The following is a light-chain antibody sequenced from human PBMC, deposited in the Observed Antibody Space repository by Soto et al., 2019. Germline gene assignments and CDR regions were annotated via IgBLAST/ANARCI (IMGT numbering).Light chain of an antibody. J-gene: IGLJ1*01. CDR3: SLYTSSSTFV. V-gene: IGLV2-18*01. CDR2: EVS. CDR1: SSDVESYVR. Sequence: QPALAQPPSGCGSPGQSVTISCTGTSSDVESYVRVSWYQQPPGTAPKLMLYEVSNRPSGVPDRFSGSKSGNTASLTISGLQAEDEADYYCSLYTSSSTFVFGTGTKVTVL.